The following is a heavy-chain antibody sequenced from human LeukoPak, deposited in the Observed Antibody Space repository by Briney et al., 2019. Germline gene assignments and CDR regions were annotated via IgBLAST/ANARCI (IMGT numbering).Heavy chain of an antibody. CDR3: AKYRYDDSYYSMDV. D-gene: IGHD5-18*01. J-gene: IGHJ6*02. Sequence: GGSLRLSCAASGFTFGIYAMSWVRQAPGKGLEWLSAISSSGGSTYSADSVEGRFTISRDNSKNTLYLQMNSLRAEDTAIYYCAKYRYDDSYYSMDVWGQGTTVTVSS. CDR1: GFTFGIYA. V-gene: IGHV3-23*01. CDR2: ISSSGGST.